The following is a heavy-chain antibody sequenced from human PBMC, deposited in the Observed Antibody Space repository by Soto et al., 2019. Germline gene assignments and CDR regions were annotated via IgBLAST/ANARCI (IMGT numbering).Heavy chain of an antibody. J-gene: IGHJ4*02. Sequence: SETLSLTCTVSGGSISSYYWSWIRQPPGKGLEWIGYIYYSGSTNYNPSLKSRVTISVDTSKNQFSLKPTSVTAADTAVYYCARRYGGNFDYWGQGTRVTVPQ. V-gene: IGHV4-59*01. D-gene: IGHD1-26*01. CDR3: ARRYGGNFDY. CDR1: GGSISSYY. CDR2: IYYSGST.